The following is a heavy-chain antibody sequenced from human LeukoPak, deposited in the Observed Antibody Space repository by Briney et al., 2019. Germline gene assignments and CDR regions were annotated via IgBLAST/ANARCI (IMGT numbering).Heavy chain of an antibody. Sequence: GGSLRLSCAASGFTFSSYAMHWVRQAPGKGLEWVAVISYDGSNKYCADSVKGRFTISRDNSKNTLYLQMNSLRAEDTAVYYCVAGADYYGSGGLNGYWGQGTLVTVSS. CDR3: VAGADYYGSGGLNGY. V-gene: IGHV3-30*04. J-gene: IGHJ4*02. D-gene: IGHD3-10*01. CDR2: ISYDGSNK. CDR1: GFTFSSYA.